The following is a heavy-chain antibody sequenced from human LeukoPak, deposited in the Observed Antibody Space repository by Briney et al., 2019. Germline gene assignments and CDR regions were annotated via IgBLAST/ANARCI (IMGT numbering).Heavy chain of an antibody. D-gene: IGHD2-21*02. V-gene: IGHV3-11*01. Sequence: GGSLRLSCAASGITFSDYYMSWIRQAPGKGLEWVSYISSSGSTIYYADSVKGRFTISRDNAKNSLYLQMNSLRAEDTAVYYCARDRRAYCGGDCYLHLGYWGQGTLVTVSS. CDR3: ARDRRAYCGGDCYLHLGY. J-gene: IGHJ4*02. CDR1: GITFSDYY. CDR2: ISSSGSTI.